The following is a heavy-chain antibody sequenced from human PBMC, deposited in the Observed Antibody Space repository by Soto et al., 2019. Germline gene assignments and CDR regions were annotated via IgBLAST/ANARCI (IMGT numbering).Heavy chain of an antibody. D-gene: IGHD2-2*01. CDR3: ARERTYQMFGDDALDF. CDR2: IYSSGKT. V-gene: IGHV4-4*07. CDR1: GGSLNNYN. Sequence: GTLSLPFTVSGGSLNNYNWNWIRQSAGTGLEWIGRIYSSGKTYYNPSLKSRVTLSLDMLNNQISLKVTSVTAADTAMYYCARERTYQMFGDDALDFWGLGTIVTVSS. J-gene: IGHJ3*01.